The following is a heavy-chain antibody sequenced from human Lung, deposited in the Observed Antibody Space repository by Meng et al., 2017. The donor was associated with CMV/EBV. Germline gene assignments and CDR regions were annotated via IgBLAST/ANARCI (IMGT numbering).Heavy chain of an antibody. CDR3: AKEGSGWYYGVDV. V-gene: IGHV3-30*04. Sequence: GEPLKISCAASGFTFSGYAMHWVRQAPGKGLEWVAALSSDGHNKYHAESVKGRFTISRDNSKNTVYLQMNRLTTDDTAVYYCAKEGSGWYYGVDVWGQGTTVTSP. CDR1: GFTFSGYA. D-gene: IGHD6-19*01. J-gene: IGHJ6*02. CDR2: LSSDGHNK.